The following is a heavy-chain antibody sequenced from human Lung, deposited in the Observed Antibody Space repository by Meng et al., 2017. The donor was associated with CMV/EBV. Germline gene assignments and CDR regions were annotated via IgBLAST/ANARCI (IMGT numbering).Heavy chain of an antibody. V-gene: IGHV3-30*02. CDR2: IPHDGSNK. CDR1: GLTFSDNG. D-gene: IGHD6-13*01. J-gene: IGHJ3*02. Sequence: SCSASGLTFSDNGIHWVRQAPGKGLEWVTFIPHDGSNKFYADSVRGRFTISRDNSKNTVYLQMDNLRGEDTAVYYCANGEGSRWDDAFDIWGPGTXVTVSS. CDR3: ANGEGSRWDDAFDI.